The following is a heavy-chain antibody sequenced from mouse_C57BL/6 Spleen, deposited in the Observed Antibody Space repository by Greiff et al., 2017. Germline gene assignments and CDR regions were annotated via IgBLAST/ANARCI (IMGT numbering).Heavy chain of an antibody. J-gene: IGHJ2*01. CDR3: AGYYSNYGYFDY. CDR1: GYAFSSSW. CDR2: IYPGDGDT. Sequence: QVQLKESGPELVKPGASVKISCKASGYAFSSSWMNWVKQRPGKGLEWIGRIYPGDGDTNYNGKFKGKATLTADKSSSTAYMQLSSLTSEDSAVYFCAGYYSNYGYFDYWGQGTTLTVSS. D-gene: IGHD2-5*01. V-gene: IGHV1-82*01.